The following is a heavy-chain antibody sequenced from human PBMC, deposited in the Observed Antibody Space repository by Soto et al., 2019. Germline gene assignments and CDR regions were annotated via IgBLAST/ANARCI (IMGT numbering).Heavy chain of an antibody. J-gene: IGHJ4*02. CDR3: ATGLRWGLFDH. CDR1: GFSVSSSY. CDR2: IDSGGST. V-gene: IGHV3-66*01. Sequence: PGGSLRLSCAASGFSVSSSYMNWVRQAPGKGLEWVSVIDSGGSTDHADSVKGRFTISTDNSKNTVFLQMNSLRAEDTAVYYCATGLRWGLFDHWGQGTLVTVSS. D-gene: IGHD4-17*01.